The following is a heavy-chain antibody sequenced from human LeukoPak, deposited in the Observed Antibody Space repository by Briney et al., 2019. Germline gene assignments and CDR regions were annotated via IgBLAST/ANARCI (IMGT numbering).Heavy chain of an antibody. CDR2: INKDGGGI. V-gene: IGHV3-7*03. CDR3: AGGNSMDV. J-gene: IGHJ6*04. CDR1: GFPFSNSW. Sequence: GGSLRLSCAVSGFPFSNSWMYWVRQAPGKGLEGVANINKDGGGISYVDSVKGRFIISRDNARNSLYLQMNSLRVEDTAVYFCAGGNSMDVWGRGTAVTVSS. D-gene: IGHD1/OR15-1a*01.